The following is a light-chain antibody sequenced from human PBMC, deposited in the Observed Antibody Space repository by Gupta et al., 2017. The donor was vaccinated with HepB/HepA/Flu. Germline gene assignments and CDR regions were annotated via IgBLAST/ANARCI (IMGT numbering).Light chain of an antibody. Sequence: QSALTQPRSVSGSPGQSVTISCTGTSSDVGGSKYVSWYQQYPGKAPKLMIYDVSERPSGVPDRFSGSKSGNTASLTISGLQAEDEAEYHCYAYAGTHTFVFGYGTKFTVL. CDR2: DVS. V-gene: IGLV2-11*01. CDR3: YAYAGTHTFV. J-gene: IGLJ1*01. CDR1: SSDVGGSKY.